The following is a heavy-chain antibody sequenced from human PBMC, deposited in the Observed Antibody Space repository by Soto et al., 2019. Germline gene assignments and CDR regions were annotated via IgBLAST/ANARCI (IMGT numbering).Heavy chain of an antibody. CDR1: GFAYSTYA. J-gene: IGHJ6*02. CDR2: ISGSGGSS. CDR3: AKVTKRAAAGRYEYYKYGMDV. V-gene: IGHV3-23*01. D-gene: IGHD6-13*01. Sequence: EVQLLESGGALEHPGGSLRLSCAAAGFAYSTYAMTWVHQAPGKGLEWVSVISGSGGSSYYAASVKGRFTNSRDNSKNTLFLQMNGLRAEDTAVFYCAKVTKRAAAGRYEYYKYGMDVWGQGTTVTVSS.